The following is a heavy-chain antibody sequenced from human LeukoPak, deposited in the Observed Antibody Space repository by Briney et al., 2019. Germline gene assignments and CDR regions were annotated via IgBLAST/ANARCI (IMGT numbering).Heavy chain of an antibody. V-gene: IGHV1-69*13. CDR3: ARNYYYDSSGYYYNY. CDR2: IIPIFGTA. D-gene: IGHD3-22*01. CDR1: GGTFSSYA. J-gene: IGHJ4*02. Sequence: GASVKVSCKASGGTFSSYAISWVRQAPGQGLEWMGGIIPIFGTANYAQKFQGRVTITADESTSTAYMELSSPRSEDTAVYYCARNYYYDSSGYYYNYWGQGTLVTVSS.